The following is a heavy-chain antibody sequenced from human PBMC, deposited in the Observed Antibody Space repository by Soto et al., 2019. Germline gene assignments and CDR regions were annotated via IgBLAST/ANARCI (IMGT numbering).Heavy chain of an antibody. J-gene: IGHJ5*02. CDR2: SYYSGTT. CDR3: TRRYNWNDNYFDP. CDR1: GASISVHSYY. V-gene: IGHV4-39*01. D-gene: IGHD1-20*01. Sequence: SETLSLTCTVPGASISVHSYYWTWIRQPPGKGLEWIGSSYYSGTTYFNPSLKSRATISVDTSKNQFSLRLTSVTAADTAIYYCTRRYNWNDNYFDPRGTGALVTI.